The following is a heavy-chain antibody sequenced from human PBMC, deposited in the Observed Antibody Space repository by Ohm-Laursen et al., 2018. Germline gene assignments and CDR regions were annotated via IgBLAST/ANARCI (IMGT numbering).Heavy chain of an antibody. J-gene: IGHJ3*02. CDR1: GFTFSDHY. CDR3: AKMQYSGYDPDNDAFDI. D-gene: IGHD5-12*01. Sequence: RSLRLSCSASGFTFSDHYMDWVRQAPDKVLEWVAAISFDGRNEYYADSVKGRFTISRDNSMNRLYLQMGGLRPEDTAVYYCAKMQYSGYDPDNDAFDIWGQGTTVTVS. V-gene: IGHV3-30*18. CDR2: ISFDGRNE.